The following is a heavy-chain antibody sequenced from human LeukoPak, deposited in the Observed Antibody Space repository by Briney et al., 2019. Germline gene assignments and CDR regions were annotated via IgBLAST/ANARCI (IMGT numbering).Heavy chain of an antibody. CDR1: GSRFTSYW. J-gene: IGHJ5*02. D-gene: IGHD3-10*01. CDR3: ARSLWFGELHWFDP. Sequence: GASLKISCKGSGSRFTSYWIGGVRQMPGKGLEWMGTIYPGDSDTRYSPSFQGQVTISADKSISTAYLQWSSLKASDTAMYYCARSLWFGELHWFDPWGQGTLVTVSS. V-gene: IGHV5-51*01. CDR2: IYPGDSDT.